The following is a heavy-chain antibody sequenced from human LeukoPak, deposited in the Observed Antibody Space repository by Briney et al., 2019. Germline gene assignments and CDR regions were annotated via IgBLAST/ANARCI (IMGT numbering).Heavy chain of an antibody. Sequence: ASVKVSCKASGGTFSSYAISWVRQAPGQGLEWMGGIIPIFGTANYAQKFQGRVTITADESTSTAYMELSSLRSEDTAVYYCARATGVGFGELYSFDYWGQGTLVTVSS. J-gene: IGHJ4*02. V-gene: IGHV1-69*13. D-gene: IGHD3-10*01. CDR3: ARATGVGFGELYSFDY. CDR1: GGTFSSYA. CDR2: IIPIFGTA.